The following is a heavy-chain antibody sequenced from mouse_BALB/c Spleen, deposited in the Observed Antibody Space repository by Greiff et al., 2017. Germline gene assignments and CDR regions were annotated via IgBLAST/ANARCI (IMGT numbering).Heavy chain of an antibody. CDR3: ARGWLPSFAY. CDR1: GFTFSRYG. Sequence: EVKLMESGGDLVKPGGSLKLSCAASGFTFSRYGMSWVRQTPDKRLEWVATISSGGSYTYYPDSVKGRFTISRDNAKNTLYLQMSSLKSEDTAMYYCARGWLPSFAYWGQGTLVTVSA. V-gene: IGHV5-6*02. CDR2: ISSGGSYT. J-gene: IGHJ3*01. D-gene: IGHD2-2*01.